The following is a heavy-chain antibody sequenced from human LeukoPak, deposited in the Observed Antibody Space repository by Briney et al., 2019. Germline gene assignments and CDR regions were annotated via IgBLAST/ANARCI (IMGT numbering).Heavy chain of an antibody. CDR1: GFTFSSYA. V-gene: IGHV3-30-3*01. Sequence: GGSLRLSCAASGFTFSSYAMHWVRQAPGKGLEWVAVISYDGSNKYYADSVKGRFTISRDNSKNTLYLQMNSLRAEDAAVYFCARGQGTTNFDYWGQGTLVTVSS. CDR3: ARGQGTTNFDY. J-gene: IGHJ4*02. CDR2: ISYDGSNK. D-gene: IGHD1-1*01.